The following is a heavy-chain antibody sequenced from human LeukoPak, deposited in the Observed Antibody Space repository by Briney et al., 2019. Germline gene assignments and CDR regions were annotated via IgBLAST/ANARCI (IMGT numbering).Heavy chain of an antibody. V-gene: IGHV3-48*02. D-gene: IGHD2/OR15-2a*01. CDR2: ISMMRSII. CDR1: RFSLSNYN. Sequence: GGPLRLSRAASRFSLSNYNMNWVRQVPGKGGEWISYISMMRSIIYYAHSVKGRFTLSTDNAKNSLHLRMNSLRDEDTAMYFCARDILLYSAPAMYYFVSWG. J-gene: IGHJ6*01. CDR3: ARDILLYSAPAMYYFVS.